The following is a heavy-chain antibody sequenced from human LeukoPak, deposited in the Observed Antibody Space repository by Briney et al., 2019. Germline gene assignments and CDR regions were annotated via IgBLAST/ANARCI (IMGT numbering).Heavy chain of an antibody. J-gene: IGHJ4*02. CDR1: GYSISSSYY. V-gene: IGHV4-38-2*01. CDR3: ARGCSSTSCYSVGWTQYGYGSGSYSENIDY. D-gene: IGHD2-2*01. Sequence: PSETLSLTCAVSGYSISSSYYWGWIRQPPGKGLEWIGSIYHSGSTYYNPSLKSRVTISVDTSKNQFSLKLSSVTAAGTAVYYCARGCSSTSCYSVGWTQYGYGSGSYSENIDYWGQGTLVTVSS. CDR2: IYHSGST.